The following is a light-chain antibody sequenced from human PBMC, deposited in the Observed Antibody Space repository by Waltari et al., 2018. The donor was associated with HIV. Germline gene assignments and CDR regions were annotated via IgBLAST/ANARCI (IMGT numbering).Light chain of an antibody. CDR3: AAWDDSLSCVV. J-gene: IGLJ2*01. V-gene: IGLV1-47*01. Sequence: QSVLTQPPSASGTPGPRVTISCSGTSSNIGGNSVYWFQQFPGTAPKLLIYKNNQRPSGVPDRFSGSKSGTSVSLAISGLRSEDEADYYCAAWDDSLSCVVFGGGTKLTVL. CDR2: KNN. CDR1: SSNIGGNS.